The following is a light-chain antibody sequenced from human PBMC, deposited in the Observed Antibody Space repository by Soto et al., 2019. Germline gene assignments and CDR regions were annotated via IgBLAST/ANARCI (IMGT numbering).Light chain of an antibody. CDR1: QSVSSN. CDR2: GAS. CDR3: QQYNDWPPWT. J-gene: IGKJ1*01. Sequence: EIAMTQSPATLSVSPGERATLSCRASQSVSSNIVWYQQKPGQAPRLLIYGASTRATGSPARFSGSGSGTECTLSISSLQSEDFAVYYCQQYNDWPPWTFGQGTKVEIK. V-gene: IGKV3-15*01.